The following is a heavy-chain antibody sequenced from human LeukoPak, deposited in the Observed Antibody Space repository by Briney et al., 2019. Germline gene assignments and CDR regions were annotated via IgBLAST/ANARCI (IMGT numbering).Heavy chain of an antibody. CDR3: ARDGTAAGLYFDL. CDR1: GFTFSSYW. D-gene: IGHD6-13*01. CDR2: IRQDGGEK. J-gene: IGHJ4*01. Sequence: GGSLRLSSAVSGFTFSSYWMNWVRQAPGKGLEWVASIRQDGGEKSYVDSVKGRFTISRDNTKTSLYLQMSSLRAEDTAVYYCARDGTAAGLYFDLWGQGTLVTVSS. V-gene: IGHV3-7*01.